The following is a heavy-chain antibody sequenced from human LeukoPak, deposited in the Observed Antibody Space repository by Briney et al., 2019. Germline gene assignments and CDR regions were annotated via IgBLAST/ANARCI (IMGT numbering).Heavy chain of an antibody. CDR2: ISYDGSNK. Sequence: GGSLRLSCAASGFTFSDHYMHWVRQAPGKGLEWVAVISYDGSNKYYADSVKGRFTISRDNSKNTLYLQMNSLRAEDTAVYYCARGMSMIVVPDAFDIWGQGTMVTVSS. CDR1: GFTFSDHY. V-gene: IGHV3-30-3*01. J-gene: IGHJ3*02. D-gene: IGHD3-22*01. CDR3: ARGMSMIVVPDAFDI.